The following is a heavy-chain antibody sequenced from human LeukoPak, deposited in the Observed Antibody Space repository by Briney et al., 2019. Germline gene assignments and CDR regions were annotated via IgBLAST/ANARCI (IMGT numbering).Heavy chain of an antibody. J-gene: IGHJ6*02. CDR3: ARLNTVYYGMDV. CDR2: INAGNGNT. CDR1: GYTFTSYA. V-gene: IGHV1-3*01. Sequence: ASVKVSCKASGYTFTSYAMHWVRQAPGQRLEWMGWINAGNGNTKYSQKFQGRVTITWDTSASTAYMELSSLRSEDTAVYYCARLNTVYYGMDVWGQGTTVTVSS. D-gene: IGHD2-8*02.